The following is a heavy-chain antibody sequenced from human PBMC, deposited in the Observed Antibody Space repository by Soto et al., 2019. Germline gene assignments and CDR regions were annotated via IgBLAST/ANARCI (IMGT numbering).Heavy chain of an antibody. CDR3: ARVGSRDAYNYVLDQ. D-gene: IGHD5-18*01. J-gene: IGHJ1*01. CDR2: VISASGSV. Sequence: QVQVVHSGAELKKPGSSGKISCKASGRIFSSFPTSWVRQFPGQGLEWMGGVISASGSVTYAPKFQGRVTMTAVNSAGIGYMELTSLTSEDTAIYYCARVGSRDAYNYVLDQWGPGTMVTVSS. V-gene: IGHV1-69*06. CDR1: GRIFSSFP.